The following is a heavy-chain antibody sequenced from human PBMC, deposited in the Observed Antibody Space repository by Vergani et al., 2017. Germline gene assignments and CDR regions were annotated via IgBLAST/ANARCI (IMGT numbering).Heavy chain of an antibody. V-gene: IGHV3-30*02. CDR3: TKAGQYDSDNFHDS. CDR2: IRYDGTKR. CDR1: GFTFRIYG. J-gene: IGHJ1*01. Sequence: QVQLVESGGGVVQPGGSLRLSCIASGFTFRIYGMHWVRQAPGKCLEWVAFIRYDGTKRFYGDSVKGRFTISRDNSQTTVFLQMNSLRADDSAVYYCTKAGQYDSDNFHDSWGQGALVTVAS. D-gene: IGHD3-22*01.